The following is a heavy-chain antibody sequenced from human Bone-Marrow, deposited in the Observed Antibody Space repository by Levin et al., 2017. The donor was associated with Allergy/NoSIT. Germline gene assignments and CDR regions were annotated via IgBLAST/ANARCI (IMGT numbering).Heavy chain of an antibody. D-gene: IGHD1-26*01. CDR1: GGSFSGYY. Sequence: SETLSLTCAVYGGSFSGYYWSWIRQPPGKGLEWIGEINHSGSTNYNPSLKSRVTISVDTSKNQFSLKLSSVTAADTAVYYCARARSGSYDYWGQGTLVTVSS. V-gene: IGHV4-34*01. J-gene: IGHJ4*02. CDR2: INHSGST. CDR3: ARARSGSYDY.